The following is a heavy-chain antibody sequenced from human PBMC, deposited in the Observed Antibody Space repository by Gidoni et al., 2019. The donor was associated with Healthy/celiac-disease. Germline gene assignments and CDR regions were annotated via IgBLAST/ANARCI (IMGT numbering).Heavy chain of an antibody. CDR3: ARDRYCSGGSCPSRFDP. Sequence: QVQLVQSGAEVKKPGSSVKVSCKASGGTFSSSAISWVRQAPGQGLGWMGGIIPIFGTANYAQKFQGRVTITADESTSTAYMELSSLRSEETAVYYCARDRYCSGGSCPSRFDPWGQGTLVTVSS. J-gene: IGHJ5*02. CDR1: GGTFSSSA. D-gene: IGHD2-15*01. CDR2: IIPIFGTA. V-gene: IGHV1-69*01.